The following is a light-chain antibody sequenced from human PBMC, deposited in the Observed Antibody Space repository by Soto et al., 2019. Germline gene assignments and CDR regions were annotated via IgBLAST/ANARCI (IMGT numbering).Light chain of an antibody. J-gene: IGLJ3*02. CDR2: EVD. CDR3: STYAGSNNWA. V-gene: IGLV2-8*02. Sequence: QSALTEPPCASRSPGQSVTISCTETRSDVGGYNYVSWYQQHPGKGPKLIISEVDKRPSGVPARVSGSKSGNTASLTVSGLQAEDEADYPCSTYAGSNNWAFGGGTKLTVL. CDR1: RSDVGGYNY.